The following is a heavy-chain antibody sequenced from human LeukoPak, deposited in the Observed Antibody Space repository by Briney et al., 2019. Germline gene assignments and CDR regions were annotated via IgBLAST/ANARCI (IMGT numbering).Heavy chain of an antibody. CDR1: GFNFSTHA. J-gene: IGHJ4*02. Sequence: GGSLRLSCVVSGFNFSTHAMSWVRQAPGKGLEWVSTLRGSGGKSYYADSVKGRLTISKDISKNTLYLQMNSLRADDTAVYYCAKGSQWELLMGVFDYWGQGTLVTVSS. V-gene: IGHV3-23*01. CDR3: AKGSQWELLMGVFDY. D-gene: IGHD2-8*01. CDR2: LRGSGGKS.